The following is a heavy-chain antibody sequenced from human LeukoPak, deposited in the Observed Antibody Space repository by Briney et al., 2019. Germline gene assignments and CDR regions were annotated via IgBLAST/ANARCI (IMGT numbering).Heavy chain of an antibody. J-gene: IGHJ5*02. V-gene: IGHV3-23*01. CDR2: VSGSGGST. D-gene: IGHD3-22*01. Sequence: GGSLRLSCAASGFTFSSYAMNWVRQAPGKGLEWVSAVSGSGGSTYYADSVKGRFTISRDNSKNTLYLQMNSLRAEDTAVYYCAKDHPHDSSGPNWSDPWGQGTLVTVSS. CDR3: AKDHPHDSSGPNWSDP. CDR1: GFTFSSYA.